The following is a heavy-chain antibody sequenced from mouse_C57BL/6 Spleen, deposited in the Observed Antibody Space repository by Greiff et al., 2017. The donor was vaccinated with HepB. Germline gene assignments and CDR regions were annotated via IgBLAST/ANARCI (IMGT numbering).Heavy chain of an antibody. V-gene: IGHV1-26*01. J-gene: IGHJ3*01. CDR1: GYTFTDYY. CDR3: ARTLTTVVAPFAY. CDR2: INPNNGGT. D-gene: IGHD1-1*01. Sequence: EVKVQQSGPELVKPGASVKISCKASGYTFTDYYMNWVKQSHGKSLEWIGDINPNNGGTSYNQKFKGKATLTVDKSSSTAYMELRSLTSEDSAVYYCARTLTTVVAPFAYWGQGTLVTVSA.